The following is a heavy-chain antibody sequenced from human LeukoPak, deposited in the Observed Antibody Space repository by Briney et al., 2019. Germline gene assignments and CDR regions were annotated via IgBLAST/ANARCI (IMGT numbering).Heavy chain of an antibody. V-gene: IGHV3-23*01. Sequence: AGGSLRLSCAASGLTFSDYSMTWVRQAPGEGLFWVSGISAGGGSTYYADSVKGRFTISRDNSRNTLYLQMNSLRAEDTAVYYCAKDAAGPEYWGQGTLVTVSS. CDR3: AKDAAGPEY. D-gene: IGHD6-13*01. CDR2: ISAGGGST. J-gene: IGHJ4*02. CDR1: GLTFSDYS.